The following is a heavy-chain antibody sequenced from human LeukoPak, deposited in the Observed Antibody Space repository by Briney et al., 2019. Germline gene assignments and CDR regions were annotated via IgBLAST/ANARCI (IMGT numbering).Heavy chain of an antibody. Sequence: ASVKVSCKASGYTFTGYYMHWVRQAPGQGLEWMGWINPNSGGTNYAQKFQGRVTMTRDTSISTAYMELSRLRSDDTAVYYCVREGCLWPPYYFDYWGQGTLVTVSS. V-gene: IGHV1-2*02. CDR2: INPNSGGT. CDR3: VREGCLWPPYYFDY. D-gene: IGHD5/OR15-5a*01. J-gene: IGHJ4*02. CDR1: GYTFTGYY.